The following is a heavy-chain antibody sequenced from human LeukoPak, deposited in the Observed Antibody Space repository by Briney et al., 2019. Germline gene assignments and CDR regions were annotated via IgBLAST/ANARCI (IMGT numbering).Heavy chain of an antibody. J-gene: IGHJ4*02. CDR1: GYTFTSYY. V-gene: IGHV1-46*01. CDR3: ARAPPSYYYDY. CDR2: FNPSAGGT. Sequence: ASVKVSCKASGYTFTSYYIHWVRQAPGQGLEWMGLFNPSAGGTSYAQKFQGRVTMTRDMSTSTVYMELSSLRSEDTAVYYCARAPPSYYYDYWGQGTLITVSS.